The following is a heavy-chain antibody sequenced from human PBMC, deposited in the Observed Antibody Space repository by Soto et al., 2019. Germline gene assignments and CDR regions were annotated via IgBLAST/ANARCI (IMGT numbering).Heavy chain of an antibody. CDR1: GGTFSNYA. Sequence: QVQLVQSGAELKKPGSSVKVSCQASGGTFSNYAISWVRQAPGQGLEWMGKIIPIFGTTNYAQNFLGRVTITADEYTTTAYMELSSLRSDDTALYYCARELPPAPGSFREDALDIWGQGTMITVSS. CDR3: ARELPPAPGSFREDALDI. D-gene: IGHD3-10*01. CDR2: IIPIFGTT. V-gene: IGHV1-69*15. J-gene: IGHJ3*02.